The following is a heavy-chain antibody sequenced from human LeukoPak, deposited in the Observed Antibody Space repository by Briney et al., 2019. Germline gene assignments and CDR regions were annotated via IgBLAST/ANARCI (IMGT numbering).Heavy chain of an antibody. CDR3: ARGLGGPLIINHYYYYGMDV. V-gene: IGHV1-18*01. CDR1: GYTFTSYG. J-gene: IGHJ6*02. D-gene: IGHD3-10*01. Sequence: ASVKVSCKASGYTFTSYGISWVRQAPGQGLEWMGWISAYNGNTNHAQKLQGRVTMTTDTSTSTAYMELRSLRSDDTAVYYCARGLGGPLIINHYYYYGMDVWGQGTTVTVSS. CDR2: ISAYNGNT.